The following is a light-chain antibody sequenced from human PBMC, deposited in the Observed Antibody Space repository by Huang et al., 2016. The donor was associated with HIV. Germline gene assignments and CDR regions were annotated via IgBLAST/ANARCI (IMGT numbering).Light chain of an antibody. J-gene: IGKJ4*01. CDR1: QSVLFTSNNKTY. V-gene: IGKV4-1*01. Sequence: DIVMTQSPESLTVSLGERATINCKSSQSVLFTSNNKTYLAWYQQKPGQPPKLLIYWASARESGVPDRFSGSGSETDFTLTITTLQAEDVAVYYCQQYYASPPTFGGGTKVEIK. CDR3: QQYYASPPT. CDR2: WAS.